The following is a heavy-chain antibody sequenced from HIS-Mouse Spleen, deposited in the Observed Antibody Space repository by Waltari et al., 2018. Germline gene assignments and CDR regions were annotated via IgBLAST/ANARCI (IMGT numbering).Heavy chain of an antibody. CDR1: GGSISSRSYY. CDR2: IYYSGST. J-gene: IGHJ3*02. V-gene: IGHV4-39*07. CDR3: ARAPTGFLEWFDAFDI. Sequence: QLQLQESGPGLVKPSETLSLTCTVPGGSISSRSYYWGWIRQPPGKGLEWIGSIYYSGSTYYNPSLKSRVTISVDTSKNQFSLKLSSVTAADTAVYYCARAPTGFLEWFDAFDIWGQGTMVTVSS. D-gene: IGHD3-3*01.